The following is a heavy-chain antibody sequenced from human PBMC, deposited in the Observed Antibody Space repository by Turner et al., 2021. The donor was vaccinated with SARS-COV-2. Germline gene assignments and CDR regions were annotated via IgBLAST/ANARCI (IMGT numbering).Heavy chain of an antibody. V-gene: IGHV3-49*03. D-gene: IGHD6-13*01. Sequence: EVQLVESGGGMVQPGRSLRLSCTASGFTFGNYGMSWFRQAAVKGLEWVSFIRSKSYGGTTEYAASVKGRLTISRDDSKSIAYLQMNSLKTEDTAVYYCTGGIAGDSWGQGTLVTVSS. CDR3: TGGIAGDS. CDR1: GFTFGNYG. J-gene: IGHJ4*02. CDR2: IRSKSYGGTT.